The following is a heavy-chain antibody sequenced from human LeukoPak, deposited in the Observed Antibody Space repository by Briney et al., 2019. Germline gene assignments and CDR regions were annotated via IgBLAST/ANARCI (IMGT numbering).Heavy chain of an antibody. D-gene: IGHD3-22*01. Sequence: GGSLRLSCAGSGFTFSSYGMNWVRQAPGKGLEWVSSISSSSSYIYYADSVKGRFTISRDNAKNSLYLQMNSLRAEDTALYYCAREASYYYDSSGYYPPDYWGQGTLVIVSS. J-gene: IGHJ4*02. CDR3: AREASYYYDSSGYYPPDY. CDR2: ISSSSSYI. V-gene: IGHV3-21*04. CDR1: GFTFSSYG.